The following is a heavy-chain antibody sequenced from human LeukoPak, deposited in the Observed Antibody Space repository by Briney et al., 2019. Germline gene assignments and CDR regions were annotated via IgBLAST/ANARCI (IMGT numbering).Heavy chain of an antibody. CDR3: GCTEGGDYVDIDY. CDR1: GFTFSRYG. J-gene: IGHJ4*02. Sequence: PWGSLTLSCAASGFTFSRYGLHWVRQAPGKGLEWVAFIRYDGSNKYYADSVNGRFTISRDNSKTTLYLQMNSLRAEDTAVYYCGCTEGGDYVDIDYWGQGTLVIVSS. V-gene: IGHV3-30*02. D-gene: IGHD4-17*01. CDR2: IRYDGSNK.